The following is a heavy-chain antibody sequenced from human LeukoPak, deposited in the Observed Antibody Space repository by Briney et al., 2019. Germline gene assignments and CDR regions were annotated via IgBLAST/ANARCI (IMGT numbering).Heavy chain of an antibody. J-gene: IGHJ4*02. D-gene: IGHD2-8*01. V-gene: IGHV1-18*01. CDR3: ARLCRPFGSNGVCYTGVDY. Sequence: ASVKVSCKASGYTFTSYGISWVRQAPGQGLEWMGWISAYYGNTNYAQKLQGRVTMTTDTSTSTAYMELSSLRSEDTAVYYCARLCRPFGSNGVCYTGVDYWGQGTLVTVSS. CDR2: ISAYYGNT. CDR1: GYTFTSYG.